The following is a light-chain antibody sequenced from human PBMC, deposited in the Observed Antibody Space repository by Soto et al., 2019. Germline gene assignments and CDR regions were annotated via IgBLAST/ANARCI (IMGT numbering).Light chain of an antibody. CDR1: QGISSW. J-gene: IGKJ4*01. CDR3: QQANSFPRT. V-gene: IGKV1-12*01. Sequence: DIQMTPSPSSVSASVGDRVSITCRASQGISSWLAWYQQKPGRAPKLLIYTGSNLQSGVPSRFSGTGSGTDFTLTISSLQPEDVATYYCQQANSFPRTFGGGTKVEIK. CDR2: TGS.